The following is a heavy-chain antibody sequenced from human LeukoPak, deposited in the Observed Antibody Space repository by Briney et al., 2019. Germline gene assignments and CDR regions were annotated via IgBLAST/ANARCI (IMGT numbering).Heavy chain of an antibody. D-gene: IGHD3-10*01. CDR2: TSGFGGHT. Sequence: GRSLRLSCAASGFTFSSYAMSWIRQAPGKGLEWVSGTSGFGGHTFYPDSVRGRFTISRDNSTNTPYLQMNSLRAEDSSLYYCAKDQEGSGAYPHFHSWGQGTLVSVSS. CDR3: AKDQEGSGAYPHFHS. CDR1: GFTFSSYA. V-gene: IGHV3-23*01. J-gene: IGHJ4*02.